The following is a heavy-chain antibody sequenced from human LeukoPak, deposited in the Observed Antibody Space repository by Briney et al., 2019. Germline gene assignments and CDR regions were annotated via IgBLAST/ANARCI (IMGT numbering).Heavy chain of an antibody. J-gene: IGHJ3*01. V-gene: IGHV3-30*02. Sequence: GGSLRLSXAASGFTFSSYGMHWVRQSPGKGLEWVAFIRYDGSNKYYADSVKGRFTISRDNSKNTLYLQMNSLRAEDTAVYYCAKDKNDYTNYMGAFDFWGQGTMVTVSS. D-gene: IGHD4-11*01. CDR1: GFTFSSYG. CDR2: IRYDGSNK. CDR3: AKDKNDYTNYMGAFDF.